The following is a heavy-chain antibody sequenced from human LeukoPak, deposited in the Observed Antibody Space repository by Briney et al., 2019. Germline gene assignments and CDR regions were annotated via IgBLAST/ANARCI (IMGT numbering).Heavy chain of an antibody. CDR3: ARDRGSSWYERFDY. CDR1: GYTFTSYG. Sequence: GASVKVSCKASGYTFTSYGISWVRQAPGQGLEWMGWISGYYGNTNYAQKFQGRVTMTTDTSASTAYMELKSLRSDDTAVYYCARDRGSSWYERFDYWGQGTLVTVSS. V-gene: IGHV1-18*01. J-gene: IGHJ4*02. CDR2: ISGYYGNT. D-gene: IGHD6-13*01.